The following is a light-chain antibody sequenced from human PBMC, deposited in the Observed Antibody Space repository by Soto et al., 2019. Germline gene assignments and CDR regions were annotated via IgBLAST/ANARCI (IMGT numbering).Light chain of an antibody. V-gene: IGKV3-11*01. CDR1: QSVSSY. J-gene: IGKJ2*01. Sequence: EIVLTQSPATLSLSPGERATISCRASQSVSSYLAWYQQKPGQAPRLLIYDASNRATGIPARFSGSRSGTDFTLTISSLEPEDFAVYYCQQRSNWPSYTFGQGTKVDIK. CDR2: DAS. CDR3: QQRSNWPSYT.